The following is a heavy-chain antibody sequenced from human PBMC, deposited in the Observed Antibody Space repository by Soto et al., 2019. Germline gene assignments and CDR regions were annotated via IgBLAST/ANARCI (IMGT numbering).Heavy chain of an antibody. CDR3: AKAALNYFDY. J-gene: IGHJ4*02. Sequence: EVQLLESGGGLVQPGGSLRLSCAASGFTFSSYAMSWVRQAPGKGLEWVSAISGSGGSTYYADSVKGRFTISRDNSKNTLYLQMNSXXXXDTAVYYCAKAALNYFDYWGQGTLVTVSS. CDR2: ISGSGGST. V-gene: IGHV3-23*01. CDR1: GFTFSSYA.